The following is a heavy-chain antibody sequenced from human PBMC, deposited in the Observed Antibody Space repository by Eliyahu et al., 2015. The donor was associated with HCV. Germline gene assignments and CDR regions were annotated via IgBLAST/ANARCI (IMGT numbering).Heavy chain of an antibody. V-gene: IGHV3-21*01. J-gene: IGHJ6*02. D-gene: IGHD3-22*01. Sequence: EVQLVESGGGLVKPGGSLRLSCAASGFTFSSXSMNWVRQAPGKGLEWVSSISSSSSYIYYADSVKGRFTISRDNAKNSLYLQMNSLRAEDTAVYYCARVRIHWDSSGYTLYGMDVWGQGTTVTVSS. CDR1: GFTFSSXS. CDR2: ISSSSSYI. CDR3: ARVRIHWDSSGYTLYGMDV.